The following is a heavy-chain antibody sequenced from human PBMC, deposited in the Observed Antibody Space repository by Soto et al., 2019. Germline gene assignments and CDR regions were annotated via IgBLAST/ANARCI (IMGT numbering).Heavy chain of an antibody. CDR2: IYYSGST. D-gene: IGHD4-17*01. J-gene: IGHJ6*02. CDR1: GGSISSYY. CDR3: AREDDGDDRDYYGLDV. V-gene: IGHV4-59*12. Sequence: NPSETLSLTCTVSGGSISSYYWSWIRQPPGKGLEWIGYIYYSGSTNYNPSLKSRVTISVDTSKNQFSLKLTSVTAADTAVYFCAREDDGDDRDYYGLDVCGQRTTVPVSS.